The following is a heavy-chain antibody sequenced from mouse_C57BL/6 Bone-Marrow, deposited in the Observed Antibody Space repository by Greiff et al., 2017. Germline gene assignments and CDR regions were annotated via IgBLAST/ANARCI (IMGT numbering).Heavy chain of an antibody. CDR3: ARDYYYGSSKYYYAMDY. V-gene: IGHV1-64*01. CDR2: IHPNSGST. J-gene: IGHJ4*01. Sequence: VQLQQPGAELVKPGASVKLSCKASGYTFTSYWMHWVKQRPGQGLEWIGMIHPNSGSTNYNEKFQSKATLTVDKSSSTAYMQLSSLTSEDSAVYYCARDYYYGSSKYYYAMDYWGQGTSVTVSS. CDR1: GYTFTSYW. D-gene: IGHD1-1*01.